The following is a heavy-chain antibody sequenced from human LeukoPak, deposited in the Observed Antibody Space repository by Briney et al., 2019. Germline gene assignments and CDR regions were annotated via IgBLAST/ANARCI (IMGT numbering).Heavy chain of an antibody. J-gene: IGHJ4*02. CDR2: ISGSGGST. Sequence: PGGYLRLSCAASGFTFSSYAMSWVRQAPGKGLEWVSAISGSGGSTYYADSVKGRFTISRDNAKNTLYLQMNSLRAEDTAVCYCATVISSSWYIDYWGQGTLVTVSS. D-gene: IGHD6-13*01. V-gene: IGHV3-23*01. CDR3: ATVISSSWYIDY. CDR1: GFTFSSYA.